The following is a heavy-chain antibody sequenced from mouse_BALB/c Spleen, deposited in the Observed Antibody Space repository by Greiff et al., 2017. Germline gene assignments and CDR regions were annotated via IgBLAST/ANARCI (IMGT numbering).Heavy chain of an antibody. CDR2: IWAGGST. J-gene: IGHJ4*01. Sequence: VQLQQSGPGLVAPSQSLSITCTVSGFSLTSYGVHWVRQPPGKGLEWLGVIWAGGSTNYNSALMSRLSISKDNSKSQVFLKMNSLQTDDTAMYYCAREWYYYGSSYRAMDYWGQGTSVTVSS. CDR1: GFSLTSYG. V-gene: IGHV2-9*02. D-gene: IGHD1-1*01. CDR3: AREWYYYGSSYRAMDY.